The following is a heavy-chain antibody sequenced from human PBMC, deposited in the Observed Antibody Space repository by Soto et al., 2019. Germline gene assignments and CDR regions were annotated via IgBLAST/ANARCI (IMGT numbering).Heavy chain of an antibody. Sequence: ASVKVSCKVSGYTLTELSMHWVRQAPGKGVEWMGGFDPEDGETIYAQKFQGRVTMTEDTSTDTAYMELSSLRSEDTAVYYCAAEDYDFWSGVYNWFDPWGQGTLVTVSS. CDR2: FDPEDGET. CDR1: GYTLTELS. V-gene: IGHV1-24*01. CDR3: AAEDYDFWSGVYNWFDP. D-gene: IGHD3-3*01. J-gene: IGHJ5*02.